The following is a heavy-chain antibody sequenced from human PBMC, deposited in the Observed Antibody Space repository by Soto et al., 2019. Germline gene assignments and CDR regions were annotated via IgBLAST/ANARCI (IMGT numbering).Heavy chain of an antibody. CDR3: ERSGVMDGTSPYVMGV. Sequence: GESLKISCKGSGYSFPSYWIGWVRQMPGKGLEWMGIIYPGDSDTRYSPSFQGQVTISADKSISTAYLQWSSLKASDTAMYYCERSGVMDGTSPYVMGVWGQGTTVTVSS. D-gene: IGHD6-19*01. J-gene: IGHJ6*02. CDR1: GYSFPSYW. CDR2: IYPGDSDT. V-gene: IGHV5-51*01.